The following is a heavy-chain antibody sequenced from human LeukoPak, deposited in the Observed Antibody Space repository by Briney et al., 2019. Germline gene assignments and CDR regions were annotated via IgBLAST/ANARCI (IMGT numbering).Heavy chain of an antibody. CDR1: GSTFNSYA. D-gene: IGHD2-2*01. V-gene: IGHV3-9*01. Sequence: GRSLRLSCAASGSTFNSYAMHWVRQAPGKGLEWVSGISCNSGSIGYADSVKGRFTISRDNAKNSLYLQMNSLRAEDTALYYCAQEIIRYSSNHSCYQGMDYWGQGNLVTVSS. CDR3: AQEIIRYSSNHSCYQGMDY. CDR2: ISCNSGSI. J-gene: IGHJ4*02.